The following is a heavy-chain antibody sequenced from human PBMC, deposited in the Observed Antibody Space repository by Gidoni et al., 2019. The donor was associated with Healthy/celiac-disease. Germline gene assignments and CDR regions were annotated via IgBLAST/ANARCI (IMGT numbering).Heavy chain of an antibody. Sequence: EVQLVESGGGLVQPGGSLRLSCAASGFTFSSYEMNWVRQAPGKGLEWVSYISSSGSTIYYADSVKGRFTISRDNAKNSLYLQMNSLRAEDTAVYYCARLGTLPCWKGAFDIWGQGTMVTVSS. CDR2: ISSSGSTI. J-gene: IGHJ3*02. CDR1: GFTFSSYE. CDR3: ARLGTLPCWKGAFDI. V-gene: IGHV3-48*03. D-gene: IGHD1-1*01.